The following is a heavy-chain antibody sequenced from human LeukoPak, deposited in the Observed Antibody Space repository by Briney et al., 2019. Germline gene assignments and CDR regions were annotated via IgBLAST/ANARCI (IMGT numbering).Heavy chain of an antibody. CDR3: ARGWAVYYYGSGSSWVY. J-gene: IGHJ4*02. D-gene: IGHD3-10*01. V-gene: IGHV4-38-2*02. CDR2: IYHSGST. CDR1: GYSISSGYY. Sequence: SETLSLTCTVSGYSISSGYYWGWLRQPPGKGLEWIGSIYHSGSTYYNPSLKSRVTISVDTSKNQFSLKLSSVTAADTAVYYCARGWAVYYYGSGSSWVYWGQGTLVTVSS.